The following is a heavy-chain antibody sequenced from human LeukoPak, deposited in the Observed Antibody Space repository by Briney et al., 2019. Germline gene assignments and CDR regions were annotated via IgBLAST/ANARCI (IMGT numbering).Heavy chain of an antibody. CDR3: AREIGYCSSTSCYTARYYYYYMDV. D-gene: IGHD2-2*01. J-gene: IGHJ6*03. CDR2: IYTSGST. V-gene: IGHV4-61*02. Sequence: SQTLSLTCTVSGGSISSGSYYWSWIRQPAGKGLEWIGRIYTSGSTNYNPSLKSRVTISVDTSKNQFSLKLSSVTAADTAVYYCAREIGYCSSTSCYTARYYYYYMDVWGKGTTVTVSS. CDR1: GGSISSGSYY.